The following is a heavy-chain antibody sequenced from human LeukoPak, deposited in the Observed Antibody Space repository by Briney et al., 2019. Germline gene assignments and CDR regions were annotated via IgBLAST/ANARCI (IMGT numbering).Heavy chain of an antibody. CDR1: GFTFSSYW. CDR2: INTDGSST. Sequence: GGSVRLSCAASGFTFSSYWMHWVRQAPGKGLVWVSRINTDGSSTSYADSVKGRFTISRDNAKNTLYLQMNSLRAEDTAVYYCAGGGPWGGQNYFWGQGTLVTVSS. D-gene: IGHD3-16*01. CDR3: AGGGPWGGQNYF. J-gene: IGHJ4*02. V-gene: IGHV3-74*01.